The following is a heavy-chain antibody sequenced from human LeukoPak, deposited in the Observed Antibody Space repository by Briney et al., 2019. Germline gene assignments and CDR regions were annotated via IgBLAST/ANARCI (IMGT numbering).Heavy chain of an antibody. CDR2: IYFSGST. V-gene: IGHV4-59*01. D-gene: IGHD5-18*01. CDR1: GGSFSGYY. CDR3: ARLGYGLPPEY. J-gene: IGHJ4*02. Sequence: PSETLSLTCAVYGGSFSGYYWSWIRQPPGKGLEWIGYIYFSGSTNYNPSLKSRVTMSVDTSKNLFSLKLTSVTAADTAVYSCARLGYGLPPEYWGQGTLVIVSS.